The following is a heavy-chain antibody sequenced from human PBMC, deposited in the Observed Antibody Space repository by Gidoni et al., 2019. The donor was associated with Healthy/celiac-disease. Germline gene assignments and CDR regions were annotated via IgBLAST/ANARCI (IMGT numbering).Heavy chain of an antibody. CDR2: INHSGST. CDR3: ARRRAAAAKNWFDP. V-gene: IGHV4-34*01. D-gene: IGHD6-13*01. Sequence: QVQLQQWGAGLLKPSETLSLTCAVYGGSFSGYYWSWIRQPPGKGLEWIGEINHSGSTNYNPSLKSRVTISVDTSKNQFSLKLSSVTAADTAVYYCARRRAAAAKNWFDPWGQGTLVTVSS. J-gene: IGHJ5*02. CDR1: GGSFSGYY.